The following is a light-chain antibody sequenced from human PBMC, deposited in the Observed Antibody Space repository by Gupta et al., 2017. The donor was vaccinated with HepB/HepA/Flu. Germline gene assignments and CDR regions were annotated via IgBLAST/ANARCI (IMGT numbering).Light chain of an antibody. Sequence: EIVMTQSPATLSVSPGERATLLCRASQSVGTALAWYQQRPGQAPRLLIYGASTRATGVSARFSGSGSGTELTLTVTSLQSDDSAVYYCQQYHDWPPITFGQGTRLEIK. V-gene: IGKV3-15*01. CDR2: GAS. CDR1: QSVGTA. J-gene: IGKJ5*01. CDR3: QQYHDWPPIT.